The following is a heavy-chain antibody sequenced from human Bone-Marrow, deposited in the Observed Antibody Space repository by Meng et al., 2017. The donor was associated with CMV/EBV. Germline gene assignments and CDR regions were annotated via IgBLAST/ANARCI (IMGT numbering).Heavy chain of an antibody. CDR2: ISPNGDVT. CDR3: AREGRPIFGVVILYYYYYGMDV. V-gene: IGHV1-2*02. D-gene: IGHD3-3*01. Sequence: ASVKVSCKASGYTFTGYYMHWVRQAPGQRLEWMGWISPNGDVTDSAPKFQGRVTLTRDTSISTAYMELSWLRSEDTAVYYCAREGRPIFGVVILYYYYYGMDVWGQGTTVTVSS. CDR1: GYTFTGYY. J-gene: IGHJ6*02.